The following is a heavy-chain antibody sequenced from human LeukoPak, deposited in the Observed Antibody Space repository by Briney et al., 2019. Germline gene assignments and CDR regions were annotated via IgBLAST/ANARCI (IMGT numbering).Heavy chain of an antibody. Sequence: PGGSLRLSCATSGLTFTNAWMSWFRQAPGKGLEWVSAISGDSRYIYYADSVRGRFTISRDNAENSLYLQMHSLRVEDTAVYYCARAPTVLVGYCSSSSCQADYWGQGTLVTVSS. CDR3: ARAPTVLVGYCSSSSCQADY. CDR1: GLTFTNAW. J-gene: IGHJ4*02. D-gene: IGHD2-2*01. CDR2: ISGDSRYI. V-gene: IGHV3-21*01.